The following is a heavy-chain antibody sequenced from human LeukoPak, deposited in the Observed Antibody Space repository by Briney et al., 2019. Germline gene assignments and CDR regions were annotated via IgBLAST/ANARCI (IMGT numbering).Heavy chain of an antibody. J-gene: IGHJ4*02. CDR1: GYTFTGYY. D-gene: IGHD1-26*01. CDR3: AREEIVGATLGLDY. Sequence: GASVKVSCKASGYTFTGYYMHWVRQAPGQGLEWMGWINPNSGGTNYAQKFQGRVTMTRDTSISTAYMELSRLRSDDTAVYHCAREEIVGATLGLDYWGQGTLVTVSS. CDR2: INPNSGGT. V-gene: IGHV1-2*02.